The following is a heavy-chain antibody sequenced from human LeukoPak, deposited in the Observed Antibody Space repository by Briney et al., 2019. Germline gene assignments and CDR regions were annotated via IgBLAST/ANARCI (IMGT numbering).Heavy chain of an antibody. CDR3: ARDRSSSNYYMDV. Sequence: SETLSLTCTVSGGSISSGGYYWSWIRQPAGKGLEWIGRIYTSGSTNYNPSLKSRVTISVDTSKNQFSLKLSSVTAADTAVYYCARDRSSSNYYMDVWGKGTTVTVSS. CDR2: IYTSGST. V-gene: IGHV4-61*02. D-gene: IGHD6-6*01. J-gene: IGHJ6*03. CDR1: GGSISSGGYY.